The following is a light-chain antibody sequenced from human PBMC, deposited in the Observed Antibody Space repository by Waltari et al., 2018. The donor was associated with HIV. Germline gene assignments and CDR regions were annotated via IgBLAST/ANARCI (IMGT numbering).Light chain of an antibody. Sequence: QSVVTQPPSASETPGHRVTISGSGGHSHIGSTTVTCYQQLPGMAPELLIYSNNHRPSRVPDRFSGSKSDTAASLAISGLQSEDEAEYYCAAWDDRLNVYVFGTGTKVTVL. CDR2: SNN. V-gene: IGLV1-44*01. CDR1: HSHIGSTT. CDR3: AAWDDRLNVYV. J-gene: IGLJ1*01.